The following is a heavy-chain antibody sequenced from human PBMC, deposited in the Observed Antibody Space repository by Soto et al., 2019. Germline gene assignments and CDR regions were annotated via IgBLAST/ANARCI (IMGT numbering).Heavy chain of an antibody. CDR2: IIPIFGTA. J-gene: IGHJ6*02. CDR1: GGTFSSYA. CDR3: ARDQIFGVVTLYYYYYYGMDV. Sequence: GASVKVSCKASGGTFSSYAISWVRQAPGQGLEWMGGIIPIFGTANYAQKFQGRVTYTADESTSTAYMELSSLRSEDTAVYYCARDQIFGVVTLYYYYYYGMDVWGQGTTGTVSS. D-gene: IGHD3-3*01. V-gene: IGHV1-69*13.